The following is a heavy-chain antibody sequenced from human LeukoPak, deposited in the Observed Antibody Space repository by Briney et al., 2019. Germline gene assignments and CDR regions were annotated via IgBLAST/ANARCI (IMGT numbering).Heavy chain of an antibody. CDR1: GYIFTPHH. V-gene: IGHV1-3*01. CDR2: VSAANNP. CDR3: AMSVEMPPIPSFDY. D-gene: IGHD5-24*01. Sequence: GASVTVSCTTSGYIFTPHHIHWMRQAPGQGLELLGWVSAANNPEYSQKFQGRAVITRDASATTSYLELNSLRSEDTAVYYCAMSVEMPPIPSFDYWGQGTLVTVSS. J-gene: IGHJ4*02.